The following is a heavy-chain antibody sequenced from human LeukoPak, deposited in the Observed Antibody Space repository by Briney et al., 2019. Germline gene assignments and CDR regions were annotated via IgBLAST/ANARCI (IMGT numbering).Heavy chain of an antibody. V-gene: IGHV3-30*18. CDR3: AKDSNARQDYGDAGGY. CDR2: ISYDGSNK. CDR1: GFTFSSYG. J-gene: IGHJ4*02. D-gene: IGHD4-17*01. Sequence: GRSLRLSCAVSGFTFSSYGMHWVRQAPGKGLEWVAVISYDGSNKYYADSVKGRFTISRDNSKNTLYLQMNSLRAEDTAVYYCAKDSNARQDYGDAGGYWGQGTLVAVSS.